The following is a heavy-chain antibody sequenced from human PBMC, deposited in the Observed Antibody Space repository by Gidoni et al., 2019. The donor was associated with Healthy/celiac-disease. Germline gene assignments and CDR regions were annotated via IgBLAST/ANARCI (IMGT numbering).Heavy chain of an antibody. V-gene: IGHV3-21*01. D-gene: IGHD5-18*01. CDR1: GVTFSSDS. CDR2: ISSSSSYI. CDR3: ARDQYTAMADAFDI. J-gene: IGHJ3*02. Sequence: EVQLVESGGGLVKTGGALRLACAAAGVTFSSDSMNWVRQAPGKGLEWVSSISSSSSYISYADSVTGRFTISRANAKNSLYLQLNSLIAEDTAVYYCARDQYTAMADAFDIWGQGTLVTVSS.